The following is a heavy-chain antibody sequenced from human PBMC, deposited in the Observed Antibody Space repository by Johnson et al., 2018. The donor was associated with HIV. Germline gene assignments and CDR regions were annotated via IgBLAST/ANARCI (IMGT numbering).Heavy chain of an antibody. V-gene: IGHV3-30*04. J-gene: IGHJ3*02. CDR2: ISYDGSNT. CDR1: GFTFSSYA. CDR3: ARDWDGDAFDI. Sequence: QVLLVESGGGVVQPGRSLRLSCAASGFTFSSYAMHWVRQAPGKGLEWVAVISYDGSNTYSGDSVKGRFTISSDNAKNTLYLQMNSLRPEDTAVYDCARDWDGDAFDIWGQGTMVTVSS. D-gene: IGHD1-26*01.